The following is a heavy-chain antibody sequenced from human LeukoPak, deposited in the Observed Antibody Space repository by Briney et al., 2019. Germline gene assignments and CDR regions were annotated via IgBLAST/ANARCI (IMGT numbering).Heavy chain of an antibody. Sequence: GGSLRLSCAASGFTFSSYAMSWVREAPGKGLEWVSAISGSGGSTYYADSVKGRFTISRDNSKNTLYLQMNSLRAEDTAVYYCARDIEGDIAVAGTALDYWGQGTLVTVSS. CDR3: ARDIEGDIAVAGTALDY. J-gene: IGHJ4*02. CDR2: ISGSGGST. V-gene: IGHV3-23*01. CDR1: GFTFSSYA. D-gene: IGHD6-19*01.